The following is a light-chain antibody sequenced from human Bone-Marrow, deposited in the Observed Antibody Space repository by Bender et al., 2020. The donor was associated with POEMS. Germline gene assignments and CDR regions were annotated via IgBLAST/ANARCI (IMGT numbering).Light chain of an antibody. J-gene: IGLJ3*02. CDR1: SSDVGTYNL. CDR3: CSYADNSVWV. V-gene: IGLV2-23*02. CDR2: EVT. Sequence: QSALTQPASVSGSPEQSITISCTGTSSDVGTYNLVSWYQQHPGKAPKLIIYEVTKRPSGVPDRFSGSKSGNTASLTISGLQAEDEADFYCCSYADNSVWVFGGGTKLTVL.